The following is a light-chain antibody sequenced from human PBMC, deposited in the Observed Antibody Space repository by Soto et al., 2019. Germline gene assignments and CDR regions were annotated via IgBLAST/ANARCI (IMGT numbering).Light chain of an antibody. CDR1: QTVRSSY. V-gene: IGKV3-11*01. CDR3: QQRGDWPLYT. CDR2: DAS. Sequence: EIVLTQSPATLSLSPGQRATLSCRAIQTVRSSYLAWYQQKPGQAPRLLIYDASDRATGIPARFSGSGSGTDFTLTISSLEPEDFAVYYCQQRGDWPLYTFGQGTKVDIK. J-gene: IGKJ2*01.